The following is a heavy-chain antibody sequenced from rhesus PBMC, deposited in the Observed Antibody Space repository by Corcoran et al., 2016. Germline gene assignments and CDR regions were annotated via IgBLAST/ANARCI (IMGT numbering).Heavy chain of an antibody. CDR2: ISSSGGTT. J-gene: IGHJ4*01. CDR3: AGRHRSTQTFEY. Sequence: QLQLQESGPGLVKPSETLSLSCAVSGGSIRSNWWSWIRQPPGKGLEWIGRISSSGGTTNYNPSFKGRVTISTDTSKNQCSLKRTSVASADTAVYYCAGRHRSTQTFEYWGQGVLVTVSS. D-gene: IGHD1-44*02. V-gene: IGHV4-173*01. CDR1: GGSIRSNW.